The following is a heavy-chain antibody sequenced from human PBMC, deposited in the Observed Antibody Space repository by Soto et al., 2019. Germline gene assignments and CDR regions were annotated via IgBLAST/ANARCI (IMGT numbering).Heavy chain of an antibody. J-gene: IGHJ6*02. V-gene: IGHV4-34*01. CDR3: ARGGVGYDFWSGYYPHGYYYYGMDV. CDR2: INHSGST. D-gene: IGHD3-3*01. Sequence: KPSETLSLTCAVYGGSFSGYYWSWIRQPPGKGLEWIGEINHSGSTNYNPSLKSRVTISVDTSKNQFSLKLSSVTAADTAVYYCARGGVGYDFWSGYYPHGYYYYGMDVWGQGTTVTVSS. CDR1: GGSFSGYY.